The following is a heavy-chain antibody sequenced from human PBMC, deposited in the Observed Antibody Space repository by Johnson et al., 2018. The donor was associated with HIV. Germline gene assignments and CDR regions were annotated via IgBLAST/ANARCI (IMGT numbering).Heavy chain of an antibody. J-gene: IGHJ3*02. CDR2: IYGGGTT. CDR1: GFTVSTNY. D-gene: IGHD1-26*01. Sequence: VQLVESGGGLIQPGGSLRLSCAASGFTVSTNYLTWVRQAPGKGLEWVSLIYGGGTTYYADSVKGRFTVSRDNSKNTLYLQMNSLTAEDTAVYYCARPLGGSVDAFDIWGQGTMVTVSS. CDR3: ARPLGGSVDAFDI. V-gene: IGHV3-53*01.